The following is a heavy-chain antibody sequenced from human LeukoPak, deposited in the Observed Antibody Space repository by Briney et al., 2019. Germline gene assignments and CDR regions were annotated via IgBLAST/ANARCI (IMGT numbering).Heavy chain of an antibody. D-gene: IGHD2-15*01. V-gene: IGHV1-69*01. CDR2: IIPIFGTA. CDR3: ARDGDCSGGSCYDY. CDR1: GGTFSSYA. Sequence: SVNVSCKASGGTFSSYAISWVRQAPGQGLEWMGGIIPIFGTANYAQKFQGRVTITADESTSTAYMELSSLRSEDKAVYYCARDGDCSGGSCYDYWGQGTLVTVSS. J-gene: IGHJ4*02.